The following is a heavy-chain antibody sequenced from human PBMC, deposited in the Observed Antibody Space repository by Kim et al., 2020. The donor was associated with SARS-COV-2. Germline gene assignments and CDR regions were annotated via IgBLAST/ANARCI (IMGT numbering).Heavy chain of an antibody. CDR1: GFTFSSYA. CDR2: ISGSGGST. D-gene: IGHD2-8*02. J-gene: IGHJ6*02. V-gene: IGHV3-23*01. CDR3: AKCYGGVNPGGMDV. Sequence: GGSLRLSCAASGFTFSSYAMSWVRQSPGKGLEWVSAISGSGGSTYYADSVKGPFTISRDNSKNTLYLQMNSLRAEDTAVYYCAKCYGGVNPGGMDVWGQGNTVTVSS.